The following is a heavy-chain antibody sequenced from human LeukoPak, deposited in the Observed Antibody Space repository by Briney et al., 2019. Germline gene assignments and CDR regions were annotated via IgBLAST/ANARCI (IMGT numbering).Heavy chain of an antibody. CDR1: GFTFSSYG. CDR3: AKDYCSSTSCYVFDY. D-gene: IGHD2-2*01. CDR2: ISYDGSNK. Sequence: RPGGSLRLSCAASGFTFSSYGVHWVRQAPGKGLEWVAVISYDGSNKYYADSVKGRFTISRDNSKNTLYLQMNSLRAEDTAVYYCAKDYCSSTSCYVFDYWGQGTLVTVSS. V-gene: IGHV3-30*18. J-gene: IGHJ4*02.